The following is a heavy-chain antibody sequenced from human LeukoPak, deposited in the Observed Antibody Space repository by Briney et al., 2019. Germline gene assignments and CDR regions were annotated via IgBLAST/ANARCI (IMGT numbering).Heavy chain of an antibody. CDR2: FDPEDGET. D-gene: IGHD6-19*01. J-gene: IGHJ4*02. CDR1: GYTLTELS. Sequence: ASVKVSCKVSGYTLTELSMHWVRQAPGKGLEWMGGFDPEDGETIYAQKFQGRVTMTEDTSTDTAYMELSSLRSEDTAVYYCATDPAEPCSSGWKRFDYWGQGTLVTVSS. V-gene: IGHV1-24*01. CDR3: ATDPAEPCSSGWKRFDY.